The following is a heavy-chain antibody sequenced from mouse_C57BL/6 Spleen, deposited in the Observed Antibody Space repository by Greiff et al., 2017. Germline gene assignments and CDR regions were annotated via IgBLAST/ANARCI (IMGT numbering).Heavy chain of an antibody. Sequence: VKLQESGAELVKPGASVKISCKASGYAFSSYWMNWVKQRPGKGLEWIGQIYPGDGDTNYNGKFKGKATLTADKSSSTAYMQLSSLTSEDSAVYFCARGGGYLYAMDYWGQGTSVTVSS. CDR3: ARGGGYLYAMDY. CDR1: GYAFSSYW. D-gene: IGHD2-2*01. CDR2: IYPGDGDT. J-gene: IGHJ4*01. V-gene: IGHV1-80*01.